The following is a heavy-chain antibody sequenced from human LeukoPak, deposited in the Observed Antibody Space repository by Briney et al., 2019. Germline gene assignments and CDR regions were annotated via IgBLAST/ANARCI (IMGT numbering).Heavy chain of an antibody. J-gene: IGHJ4*02. CDR3: ARNRSVTTTPGFDH. CDR1: GYPIRSGDY. V-gene: IGHV4-38-2*01. Sequence: SETLSLTCAVSGYPIRSGDYWGWIPQSPGKGHEWIGSIYHSGSTHYNPSLKSRVTISVDTSKNQFSLMLSSVTAADTAVYYCARNRSVTTTPGFDHWGQGTLVTVSS. D-gene: IGHD4-17*01. CDR2: IYHSGST.